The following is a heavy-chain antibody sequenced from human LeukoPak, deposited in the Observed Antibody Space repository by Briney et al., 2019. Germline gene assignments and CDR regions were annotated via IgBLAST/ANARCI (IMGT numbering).Heavy chain of an antibody. Sequence: PGGSLRLSCAASGFTFSSYAMSWVRQAPGKGLEWVSAISGSGGSTYYADSVKGRFTISRDNSKNTLYLQMNSLRAEDTAVYYCARDHAVGDYYDSSGYYKDWGQGTLVTVSS. CDR3: ARDHAVGDYYDSSGYYKD. D-gene: IGHD3-22*01. V-gene: IGHV3-23*01. CDR2: ISGSGGST. CDR1: GFTFSSYA. J-gene: IGHJ4*02.